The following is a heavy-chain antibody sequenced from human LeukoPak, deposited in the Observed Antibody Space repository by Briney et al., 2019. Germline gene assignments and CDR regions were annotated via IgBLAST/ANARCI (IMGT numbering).Heavy chain of an antibody. CDR3: ARETTGSYYLDY. CDR2: IRYDGSNK. CDR1: GFTFSSYG. V-gene: IGHV3-30*02. Sequence: GGSLRLSCAASGFTFSSYGMHWVRQAPGKGLEWVAFIRYDGSNKYYADSVKGRFTISRDNSKNTLYLQMNSLRAEDTAVYYCARETTGSYYLDYWGQGTLVTVSS. J-gene: IGHJ4*02. D-gene: IGHD1-1*01.